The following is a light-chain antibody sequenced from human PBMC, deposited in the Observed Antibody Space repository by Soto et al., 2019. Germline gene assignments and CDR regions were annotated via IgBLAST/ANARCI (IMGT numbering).Light chain of an antibody. CDR1: QDIIDN. CDR3: QHINSFPLT. CDR2: DAS. J-gene: IGKJ4*01. V-gene: IGKV1-9*01. Sequence: DIQLTQFPSFVSASVGVRVAITCRASQDIIDNLVWYCQKPGKAPYLLIFDASKLQTGVHSRFSGSRYGTDFTLTINSLQPEDVATYYCQHINSFPLTFGGGTKVEVK.